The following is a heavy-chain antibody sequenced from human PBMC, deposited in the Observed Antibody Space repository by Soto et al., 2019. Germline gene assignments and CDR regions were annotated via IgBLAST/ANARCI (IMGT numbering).Heavy chain of an antibody. V-gene: IGHV4-39*01. CDR1: GGSISSSSYY. J-gene: IGHJ4*02. D-gene: IGHD4-17*01. CDR3: ATTGDENFDY. CDR2: IYYSGST. Sequence: SETLSLTCTVSGGSISSSSYYWGWIRQPPGKGLEWIGSIYYSGSTYYNPSLKSRVTISVDTSKNQFSLKLSSVTAADTAVYYCATTGDENFDYWGQGTLVTVSS.